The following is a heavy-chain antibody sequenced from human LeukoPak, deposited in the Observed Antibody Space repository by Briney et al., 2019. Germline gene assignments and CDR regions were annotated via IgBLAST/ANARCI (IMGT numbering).Heavy chain of an antibody. CDR2: ISGSGGST. J-gene: IGHJ4*02. D-gene: IGHD4-23*01. CDR3: AKVKTTVITPIDY. CDR1: GFTFSNAW. V-gene: IGHV3-23*01. Sequence: GGSLRLSCAASGFTFSNAWMSWVRQAPGKGLEWVSSISGSGGSTYYADSVKGRFTISRDNSKNTLYLQMNTLRAEDTAVYYCAKVKTTVITPIDYWGQGTLVTVSS.